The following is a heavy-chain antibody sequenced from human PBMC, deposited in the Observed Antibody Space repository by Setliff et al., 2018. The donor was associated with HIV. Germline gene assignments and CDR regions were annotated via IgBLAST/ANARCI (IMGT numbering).Heavy chain of an antibody. V-gene: IGHV4-61*09. J-gene: IGHJ6*02. CDR3: ARMDSSTWPDYYFYGMDV. Sequence: SETLSLTCAVSGDSISSGRFYWTWIRQPAGKGLEWIGHIHTSGSTDFNPSLKSRVTISVDKSKSQFSLKVRSVTAADTAVYYCARMDSSTWPDYYFYGMDVWGQGTTVTVSS. D-gene: IGHD2-2*01. CDR2: IHTSGST. CDR1: GDSISSGRFY.